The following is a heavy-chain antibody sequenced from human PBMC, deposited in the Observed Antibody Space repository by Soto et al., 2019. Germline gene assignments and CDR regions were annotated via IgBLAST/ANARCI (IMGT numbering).Heavy chain of an antibody. Sequence: QVHLVQSGAEVKKPGASVKVSCKASGYSFTDYYMHWVRQAPGQGLEWMGWINTKTGGTNYAQRVQGRVTMTGDTSISTAYMEVSRRRSDDTAVYYCARVGPTGWFDPWGPGTVVTVSS. CDR3: ARVGPTGWFDP. CDR1: GYSFTDYY. J-gene: IGHJ5*02. V-gene: IGHV1-2*02. CDR2: INTKTGGT.